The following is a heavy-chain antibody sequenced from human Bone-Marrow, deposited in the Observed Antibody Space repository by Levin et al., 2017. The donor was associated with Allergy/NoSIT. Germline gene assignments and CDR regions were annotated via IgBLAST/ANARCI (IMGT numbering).Heavy chain of an antibody. CDR2: ISYDGSNK. Sequence: GESLKISCAASGFTFSSYGMHWVRQAPGKGLEWVAVISYDGSNKYYADSVKGRFTISRDNSKNTLYLQMNSLRAEDTAVYYCAKGKSRGVGPRYYYYGMDVWGQGTTVTVSS. J-gene: IGHJ6*02. CDR3: AKGKSRGVGPRYYYYGMDV. V-gene: IGHV3-30*18. D-gene: IGHD1-26*01. CDR1: GFTFSSYG.